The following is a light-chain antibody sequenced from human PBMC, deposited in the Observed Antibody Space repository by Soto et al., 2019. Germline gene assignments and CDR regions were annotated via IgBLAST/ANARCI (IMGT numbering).Light chain of an antibody. Sequence: QAVVTQEPSLTVSPGGTVTLTCGSSTGTVTSGHYPYWFQQKPGQAPRTLIFDTDNKHSWTPARFSGSLLGGKAALTLSGAQPEDAADYYCLLNYSDGRGVFGPGTKLTVL. J-gene: IGLJ1*01. CDR1: TGTVTSGHY. CDR2: DTD. CDR3: LLNYSDGRGV. V-gene: IGLV7-46*01.